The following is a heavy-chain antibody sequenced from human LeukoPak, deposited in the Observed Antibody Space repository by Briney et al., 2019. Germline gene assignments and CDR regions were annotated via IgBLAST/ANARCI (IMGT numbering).Heavy chain of an antibody. CDR2: ISGSGGST. CDR3: AKEDYCSSTSCYNAGYYYYYGMDV. V-gene: IGHV3-23*01. J-gene: IGHJ6*02. Sequence: GGPLRLSCAASGFTFSSYAMSWVRQAPGKGLEWVSAISGSGGSTYYADSVKGRFTISRDNSKNTLYLQMNSLRAEDTAVYYCAKEDYCSSTSCYNAGYYYYYGMDVWGQGTTVTVSS. CDR1: GFTFSSYA. D-gene: IGHD2-2*02.